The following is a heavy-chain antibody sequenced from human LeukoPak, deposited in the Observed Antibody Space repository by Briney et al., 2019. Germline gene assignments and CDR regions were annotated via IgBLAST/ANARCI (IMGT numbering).Heavy chain of an antibody. CDR3: ARALSHYDFWSGYYRPQSRGGIFDY. Sequence: SETLSLTCAVYGGSFSGYYWTWIRQSPGKGLEWIGDINHSGSTNYNPSLKSRVTISVDTSKNQFSLKLSSVTAADTAVYYCARALSHYDFWSGYYRPQSRGGIFDYWGQGTLVTVSS. J-gene: IGHJ4*02. CDR1: GGSFSGYY. D-gene: IGHD3-3*01. V-gene: IGHV4-34*01. CDR2: INHSGST.